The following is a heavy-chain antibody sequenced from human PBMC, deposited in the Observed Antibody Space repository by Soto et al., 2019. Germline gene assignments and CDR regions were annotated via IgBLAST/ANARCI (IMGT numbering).Heavy chain of an antibody. CDR3: ARDQVVGVRGVIKYYYGMDV. CDR2: ISAYNGNT. Sequence: GASVKVSCKASGYTFTSYGISWVRQAPGQGREWMGWISAYNGNTNYAQKLQGRVTMTTDTSTSTAYMELRSLRSDDTAVYYCARDQVVGVRGVIKYYYGMDVWGQGTTVTVSS. CDR1: GYTFTSYG. D-gene: IGHD3-10*01. V-gene: IGHV1-18*01. J-gene: IGHJ6*02.